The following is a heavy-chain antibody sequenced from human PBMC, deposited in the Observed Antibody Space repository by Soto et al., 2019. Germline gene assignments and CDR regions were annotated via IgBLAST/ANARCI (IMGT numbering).Heavy chain of an antibody. CDR3: ARASTTVTTLDY. CDR1: GGSISSGGYS. J-gene: IGHJ4*02. Sequence: LSETLSLTCAVSGGSISSGGYSWSWIRQPPGKGLEWIGYIYHSGSTYYNPSLKSRVTISVDRSKNQFSLKLSSVTAADTAVYNCARASTTVTTLDYWGQGTLVTVSS. D-gene: IGHD4-17*01. CDR2: IYHSGST. V-gene: IGHV4-30-2*01.